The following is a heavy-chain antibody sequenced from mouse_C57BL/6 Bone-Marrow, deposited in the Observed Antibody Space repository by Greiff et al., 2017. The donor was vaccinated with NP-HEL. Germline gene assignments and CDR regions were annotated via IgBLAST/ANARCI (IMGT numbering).Heavy chain of an antibody. CDR1: GYTFTSYW. V-gene: IGHV1-62-3*01. D-gene: IGHD2-4*01. J-gene: IGHJ2*01. Sequence: VQLQQPGAELVKPGASVKLSCKASGYTFTSYWMHWVKQRPGRGLEWIGRIDPNSGGTNYNVKFKGKATLTADKSSSTAYMQFSSLTSEDSAIYYCARGGDYDGGYYFDYWGQGTTLTVSS. CDR3: ARGGDYDGGYYFDY. CDR2: IDPNSGGT.